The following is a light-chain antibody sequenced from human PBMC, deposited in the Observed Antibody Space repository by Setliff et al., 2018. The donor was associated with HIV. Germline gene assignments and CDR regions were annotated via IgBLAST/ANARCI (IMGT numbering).Light chain of an antibody. CDR1: SSDVGAYNF. Sequence: SALAQPASVSGSPGQSITFSCTGTSSDVGAYNFVSWYQQHPGRAPKLVIYEVNRRPSGVSNRFSGSKSGDTASLTISGLQAEDEADYYCSSYTRGATYVFGSGTKGTVL. CDR2: EVN. CDR3: SSYTRGATYV. J-gene: IGLJ1*01. V-gene: IGLV2-14*01.